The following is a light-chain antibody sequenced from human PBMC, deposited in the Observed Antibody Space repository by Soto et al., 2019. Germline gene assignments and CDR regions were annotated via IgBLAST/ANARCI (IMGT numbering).Light chain of an antibody. CDR3: GSFAGPVWV. Sequence: QFALTQPPSASGSPGQSVTISCTGTSSDIGGYDHVSWYQQHPGKAPKVVIYEVTKRPSGVPDRFSGFKAGNTASLTVFGLQAEDEADYYCGSFAGPVWVFGGGTKLTVL. V-gene: IGLV2-8*01. J-gene: IGLJ3*02. CDR2: EVT. CDR1: SSDIGGYDH.